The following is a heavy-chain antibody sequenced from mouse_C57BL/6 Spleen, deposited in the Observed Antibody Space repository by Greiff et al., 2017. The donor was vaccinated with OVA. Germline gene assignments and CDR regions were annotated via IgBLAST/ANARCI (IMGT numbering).Heavy chain of an antibody. CDR2: ISYSGST. J-gene: IGHJ3*01. Sequence: EVKLMESGPGMVKPSQSLSLTCTVTGYSITSGYDWHWIRHFPGNKLEWMGYISYSGSTNYNPSLKSRISITHDTSKNHFFLKLNSVTTEDTATYYCARGGYVTWFAYWGHVTLVTVSA. CDR3: ARGGYVTWFAY. D-gene: IGHD2-14*01. V-gene: IGHV3-1*01. CDR1: GYSITSGYD.